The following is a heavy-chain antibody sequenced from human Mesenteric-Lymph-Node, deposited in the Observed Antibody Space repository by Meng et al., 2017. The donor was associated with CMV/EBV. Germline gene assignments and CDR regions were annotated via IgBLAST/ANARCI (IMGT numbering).Heavy chain of an antibody. D-gene: IGHD7-27*01. CDR1: GFTVSSNY. CDR3: ARLQPGLGNDY. Sequence: GESLKISCAASGFTVSSNYMSWVRQAPGKGLEWVSVIYSGGSTYYADSVKGRFTISRDNSKNTLYLQMNSLRAEDTAVYYCARLQPGLGNDYWGQGTLVTVSS. CDR2: IYSGGST. V-gene: IGHV3-53*01. J-gene: IGHJ4*02.